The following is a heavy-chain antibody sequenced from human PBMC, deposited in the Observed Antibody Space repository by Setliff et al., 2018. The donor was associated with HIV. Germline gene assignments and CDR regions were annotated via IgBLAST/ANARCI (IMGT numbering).Heavy chain of an antibody. CDR3: ARRVPPIPSGDLDY. Sequence: ASVKVSCKASGYTFFEYYMFWLRQAPGQGLEWMGWINPNSSDTNYAQKFQGRVTMTRDTSISTAYMDLSRLRSDDTAVYYCARRVPPIPSGDLDYWGQGTLVTVSS. CDR1: GYTFFEYY. D-gene: IGHD4-17*01. CDR2: INPNSSDT. V-gene: IGHV1-2*02. J-gene: IGHJ4*02.